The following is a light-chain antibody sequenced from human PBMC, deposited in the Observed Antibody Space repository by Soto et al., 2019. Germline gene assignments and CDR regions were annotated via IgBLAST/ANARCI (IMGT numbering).Light chain of an antibody. V-gene: IGKV3-11*01. Sequence: EIVLTQSPATLSLSPGERATLSCRASQSVGTYLAWYQQKPGQAPSLLIYHASNRATGIPARFSGSGSMTDFTLTISSLEPEDFAVYYCQQRSTLFTVAPGTKVDI. CDR1: QSVGTY. CDR3: QQRSTLFT. CDR2: HAS. J-gene: IGKJ3*01.